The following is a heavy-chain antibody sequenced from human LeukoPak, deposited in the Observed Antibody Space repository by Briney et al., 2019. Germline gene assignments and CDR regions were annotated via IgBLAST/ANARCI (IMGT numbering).Heavy chain of an antibody. CDR3: ARDVDGWFGELLPNDY. D-gene: IGHD3-10*01. CDR2: INPNSGGT. J-gene: IGHJ4*02. V-gene: IGHV1-2*02. Sequence: ASVKVSCKASGYTFTGYYMHWVRQAPGQGLEWMGWINPNSGGTNYAQKFQGRVTITADKSTSTAYMELSSLRSEDTAVYYCARDVDGWFGELLPNDYWGQGTLVTVSS. CDR1: GYTFTGYY.